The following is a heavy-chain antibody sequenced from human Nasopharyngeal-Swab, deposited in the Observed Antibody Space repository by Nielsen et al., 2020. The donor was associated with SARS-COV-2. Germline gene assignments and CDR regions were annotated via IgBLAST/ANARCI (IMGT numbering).Heavy chain of an antibody. CDR1: GFSLSTSGMC. D-gene: IGHD3-22*01. Sequence: SGPTLVKPTQTLTLTCSFSGFSLSTSGMCVSWIRQPPGKALEWLALIDWDDDKYYSTSLKTRLTISKDTSKNQVVLTMTNMDPVDTATYYCALLYDSSGYYSYWGQGTLVTVSS. J-gene: IGHJ4*02. CDR2: IDWDDDK. CDR3: ALLYDSSGYYSY. V-gene: IGHV2-70*01.